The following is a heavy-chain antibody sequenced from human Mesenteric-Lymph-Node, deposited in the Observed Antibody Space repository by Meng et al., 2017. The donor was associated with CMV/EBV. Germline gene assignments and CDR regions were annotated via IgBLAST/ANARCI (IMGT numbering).Heavy chain of an antibody. CDR3: ARVQDAGGYYDY. CDR1: GGSISSSSYY. V-gene: IGHV4-39*07. CDR2: IYYSGST. D-gene: IGHD3-22*01. J-gene: IGHJ4*02. Sequence: GSLRLSCTVSGGSISSSSYYWGWIRQPPGKGLEWIGSIYYSGSTYYNPSLKSRVTISVDTSKNQFSLKLSSVTAADTAVYYCARVQDAGGYYDYWGQGTLVTVSS.